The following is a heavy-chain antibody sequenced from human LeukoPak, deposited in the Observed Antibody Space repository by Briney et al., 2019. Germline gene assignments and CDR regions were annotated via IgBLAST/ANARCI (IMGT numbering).Heavy chain of an antibody. V-gene: IGHV1-2*02. J-gene: IGHJ4*02. CDR2: INPNSGGT. CDR3: ASGYCSGGSCYLDY. CDR1: GYTFTCYY. Sequence: ASVKVSCKASGYTFTCYYMHWVRQAPGQGLEWMGWINPNSGGTNYAQKFQGRVTMTRDTSISTAYMELSRLRSGDTAVFYCASGYCSGGSCYLDYWGQGTLVTVSS. D-gene: IGHD2-15*01.